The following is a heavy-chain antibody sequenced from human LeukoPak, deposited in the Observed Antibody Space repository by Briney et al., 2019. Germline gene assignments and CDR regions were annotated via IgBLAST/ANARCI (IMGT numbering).Heavy chain of an antibody. J-gene: IGHJ6*02. CDR1: GGSISSYY. CDR2: IYTSGST. Sequence: SETLSLTCTVSGGSISSYYWSWIRQPPGKGLEWIGYIYTSGSTNYDPSLRSRVTISVDTSKNQFSLKLSSVTAADTAVYYCARDLTLYYYYGMDVWGQGTTVTVSS. D-gene: IGHD3-9*01. V-gene: IGHV4-59*01. CDR3: ARDLTLYYYYGMDV.